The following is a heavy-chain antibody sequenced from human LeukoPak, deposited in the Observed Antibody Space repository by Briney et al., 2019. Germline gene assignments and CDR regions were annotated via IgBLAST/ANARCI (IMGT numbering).Heavy chain of an antibody. Sequence: GASVKVSCKASGYTFTGYYMHWVRQAPGQGLEWMGWINPNSGGTNYAQKFQGRVTMTRDTSISTAYMELSRLRSDDTAVHYCARMCSSTSCSPGGFDPWGQGTLVTVSS. CDR2: INPNSGGT. D-gene: IGHD2-2*01. CDR3: ARMCSSTSCSPGGFDP. CDR1: GYTFTGYY. V-gene: IGHV1-2*02. J-gene: IGHJ5*02.